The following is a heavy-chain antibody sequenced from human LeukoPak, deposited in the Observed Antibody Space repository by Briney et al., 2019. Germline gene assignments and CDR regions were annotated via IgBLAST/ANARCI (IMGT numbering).Heavy chain of an antibody. CDR2: ISGSGGNT. Sequence: GGSLRLSCAASGFTFSSYALSWVRQAPGKGLEWVSTISGSGGNTYYADSVKGRFTISRDNSKNTLYLQVNSLRAEDTAVYYCAKIETTPRGYTYGLLGSFDYWGQGTLVTVSS. CDR3: AKIETTPRGYTYGLLGSFDY. V-gene: IGHV3-23*01. J-gene: IGHJ4*02. CDR1: GFTFSSYA. D-gene: IGHD5-12*01.